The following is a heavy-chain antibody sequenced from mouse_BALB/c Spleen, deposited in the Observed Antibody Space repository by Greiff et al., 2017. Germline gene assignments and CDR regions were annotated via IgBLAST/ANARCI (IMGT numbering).Heavy chain of an antibody. CDR3: ARESTTVVATYYFDY. D-gene: IGHD1-1*01. J-gene: IGHJ2*01. Sequence: EVQVVESGGGLVQPGGSLKLSCAASGFTFSSYGMSWVRQTPDKRLELVATINSNGGSTYYPDSVKGRFTISRDNAKNTLYLQMSSLKSEDTAMYYCARESTTVVATYYFDYWGQGTTLTVSS. V-gene: IGHV5-6-3*01. CDR1: GFTFSSYG. CDR2: INSNGGST.